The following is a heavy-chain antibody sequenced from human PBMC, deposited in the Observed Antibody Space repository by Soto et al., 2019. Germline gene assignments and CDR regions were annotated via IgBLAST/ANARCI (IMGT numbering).Heavy chain of an antibody. V-gene: IGHV4-59*01. D-gene: IGHD6-19*01. CDR2: IYYSGST. CDR1: GGSISSYY. CDR3: AREGSGWYQYNWFDP. Sequence: SETLSLTCTVSGGSISSYYWSWIRQPPGKGLEWIGYIYYSGSTNYNPSLKSRVTISVDTSKNQFSLKLSSVTAADTAVYYCAREGSGWYQYNWFDPWGQGTLVT. J-gene: IGHJ5*02.